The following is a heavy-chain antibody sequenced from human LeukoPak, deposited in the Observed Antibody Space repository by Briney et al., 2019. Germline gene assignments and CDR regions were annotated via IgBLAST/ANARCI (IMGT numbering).Heavy chain of an antibody. CDR3: ARDGSGFDV. CDR2: IYDSGST. Sequence: SETLSLTCTVSGGFISGYYWSWIRQSPGRGLEWLGYIYDSGSTKYNPSLKSRATISVDASKNQISLKLTSMTAADTAVYYCARDGSGFDVWGQGTKVTVSS. V-gene: IGHV4-59*01. J-gene: IGHJ3*01. D-gene: IGHD2-2*03. CDR1: GGFISGYY.